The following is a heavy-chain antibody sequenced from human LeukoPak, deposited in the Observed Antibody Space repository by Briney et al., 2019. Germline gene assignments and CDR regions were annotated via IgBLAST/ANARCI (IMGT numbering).Heavy chain of an antibody. Sequence: SSETLSLTCSVSGYSISSGNYWGWIRLPPGKGLQWIGSIYHSGSTYYNPSLKSRVTMSVDTSKNQFSLKLSSVTAADTAVYYCARDIVVVPAATYYFYYYMDVWGKGTTVTVSS. CDR2: IYHSGST. V-gene: IGHV4-38-2*02. D-gene: IGHD2-2*01. CDR1: GYSISSGNY. CDR3: ARDIVVVPAATYYFYYYMDV. J-gene: IGHJ6*03.